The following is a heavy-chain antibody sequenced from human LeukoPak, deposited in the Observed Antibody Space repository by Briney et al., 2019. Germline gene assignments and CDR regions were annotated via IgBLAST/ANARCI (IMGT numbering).Heavy chain of an antibody. V-gene: IGHV1-69*04. CDR3: ATKRDSGYAGGAFDI. Sequence: SVKVSCKASGGTFSSYAISWVRQAPGQGLEWMGRIIPILGIANYAQKFQGRVTITADKSTSTAYMELSSLRSEDTAVYYCATKRDSGYAGGAFDIWGQGTMVTVSS. J-gene: IGHJ3*02. D-gene: IGHD5-12*01. CDR1: GGTFSSYA. CDR2: IIPILGIA.